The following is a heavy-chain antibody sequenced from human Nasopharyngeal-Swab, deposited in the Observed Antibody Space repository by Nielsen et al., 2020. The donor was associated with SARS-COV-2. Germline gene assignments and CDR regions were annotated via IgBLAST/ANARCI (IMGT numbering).Heavy chain of an antibody. V-gene: IGHV4-34*01. Sequence: SETLSLTCAVYCGSFSGYYWSWIRQPPGKGLEWIGEINHSGSTNYNPSLKSRVTISVDTSKNQFSLKLSSVTAADTAVYYCARGRGSIAARHWYYGMDVWGQGTTVTVSS. J-gene: IGHJ6*02. CDR1: CGSFSGYY. CDR3: ARGRGSIAARHWYYGMDV. D-gene: IGHD6-6*01. CDR2: INHSGST.